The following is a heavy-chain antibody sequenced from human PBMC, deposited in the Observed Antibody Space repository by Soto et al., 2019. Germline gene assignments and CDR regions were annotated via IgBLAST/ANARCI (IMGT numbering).Heavy chain of an antibody. D-gene: IGHD3-22*01. V-gene: IGHV1-2*02. CDR3: ARASMIVEKYDF. J-gene: IGHJ4*02. CDR1: GYSFIGYY. Sequence: ASVKVSCKASGYSFIGYYIHWVRQAPGQGLEWMGWMIPNSGGTDYAQKFQGRVTMTRDTSISTAYMELNSLSSDDTAVYYCARASMIVEKYDFWGQGTQVTVSS. CDR2: MIPNSGGT.